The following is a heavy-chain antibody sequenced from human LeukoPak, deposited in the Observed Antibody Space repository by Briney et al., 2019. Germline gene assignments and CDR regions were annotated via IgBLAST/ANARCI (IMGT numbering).Heavy chain of an antibody. J-gene: IGHJ4*02. CDR1: GGSFSGYY. Sequence: SETLSPTCAVYGGSFSGYYWSWIRQPPGKGLEWIGEINHSGSTNYNPSLKSRVTISVDTSKNQFSLKLSSVTAADTAVYYCARRGGRLVLGYWGQGTLVTVSS. CDR3: ARRGGRLVLGY. CDR2: INHSGST. D-gene: IGHD3-16*01. V-gene: IGHV4-34*01.